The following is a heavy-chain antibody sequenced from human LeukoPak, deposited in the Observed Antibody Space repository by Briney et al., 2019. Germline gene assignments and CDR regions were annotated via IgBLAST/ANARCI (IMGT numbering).Heavy chain of an antibody. V-gene: IGHV3-30*18. CDR3: AKDPCSGGSCYLYYFDY. J-gene: IGHJ4*02. Sequence: PGGSLRLSCAASGFTFSSYGMHWVRQAPGKGLEWVAVISYDGSNKYYADSVKGRFTISRDNSKNTLYLQMNSLRAEDTAVYYCAKDPCSGGSCYLYYFDYWGQGTLVTVSS. CDR1: GFTFSSYG. D-gene: IGHD2-15*01. CDR2: ISYDGSNK.